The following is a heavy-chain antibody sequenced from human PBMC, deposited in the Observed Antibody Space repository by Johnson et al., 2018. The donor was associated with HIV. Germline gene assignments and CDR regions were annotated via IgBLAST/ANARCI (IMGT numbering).Heavy chain of an antibody. J-gene: IGHJ3*02. Sequence: VESGGGVVQPGRSLRLSCAASGFTFSSYAMHWVRQAPGKGLEWVAVISYDGSNKYYADSVKGRFTISRDNSKNTLYLQMNSLRAEDTAVYYCARRWYSSSGGAFDIWGQGTMVTVSS. V-gene: IGHV3-30*04. CDR2: ISYDGSNK. CDR3: ARRWYSSSGGAFDI. CDR1: GFTFSSYA. D-gene: IGHD6-6*01.